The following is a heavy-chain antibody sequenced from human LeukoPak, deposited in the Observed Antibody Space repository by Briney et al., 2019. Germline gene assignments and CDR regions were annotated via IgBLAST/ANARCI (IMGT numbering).Heavy chain of an antibody. CDR3: ARDRGRTMLVDH. V-gene: IGHV1-46*01. D-gene: IGHD1-7*01. CDR1: GYTFTSNY. J-gene: IGHJ5*02. Sequence: ASVKVSCKASGYTFTSNYMHWVRQAPGQGLEWMGMINPSSGSPRYAKTVQGRVTMTRETSTSTVYMEMSSLRSEDTAVYYCARDRGRTMLVDHWGQGTLVTVSS. CDR2: INPSSGSP.